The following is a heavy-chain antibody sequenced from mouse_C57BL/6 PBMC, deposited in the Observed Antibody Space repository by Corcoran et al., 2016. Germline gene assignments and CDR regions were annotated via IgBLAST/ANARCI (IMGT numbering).Heavy chain of an antibody. Sequence: VQLQQSGPELVKPGASVKILCKASGYTFTDYNMDWVKQSHGKSLEWIGDINPNNGGTIYNQKFKGKATLTVDKSSSTAYMELRSLTSEDTAVSYCARRIYYYYDGYAYWGQGTLVTVSA. CDR2: INPNNGGT. V-gene: IGHV1-18*01. CDR3: ARRIYYYYDGYAY. J-gene: IGHJ3*01. CDR1: GYTFTDYN. D-gene: IGHD2-4*01.